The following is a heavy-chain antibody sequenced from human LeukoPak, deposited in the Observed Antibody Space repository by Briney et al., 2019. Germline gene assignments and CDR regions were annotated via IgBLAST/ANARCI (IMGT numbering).Heavy chain of an antibody. CDR1: GFTFGSYW. D-gene: IGHD1-1*01. J-gene: IGHJ6*03. V-gene: IGHV3-7*01. CDR2: IQQDGSEK. CDR3: ATTRAPSNGRVLYYMDV. Sequence: GGSLRLSCAASGFTFGSYWMTWVRQAPGKGLEWVANIQQDGSEKNYVDSVKGRFTISRDNAKNSLYLQMNSLRAEDTAVYYCATTRAPSNGRVLYYMDVWGKGTTVTVSS.